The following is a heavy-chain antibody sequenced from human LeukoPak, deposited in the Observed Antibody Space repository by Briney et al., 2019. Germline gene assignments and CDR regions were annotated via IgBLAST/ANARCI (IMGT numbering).Heavy chain of an antibody. CDR2: INPNSGGT. CDR1: GYTFTGYY. CDR3: AREGIVVPAAMGGIDY. D-gene: IGHD2-2*01. V-gene: IGHV1-2*02. Sequence: ASVKVSCKASGYTFTGYYMHWVRQAPGQGLEWMGWINPNSGGTNYAQKFQGRVTMTRDTSISTAYMELSRPRSDDTAVYYCAREGIVVPAAMGGIDYWGQGTLVTVSS. J-gene: IGHJ4*02.